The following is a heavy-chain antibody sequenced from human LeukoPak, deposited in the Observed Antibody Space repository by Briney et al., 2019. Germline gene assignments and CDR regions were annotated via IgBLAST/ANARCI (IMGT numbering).Heavy chain of an antibody. V-gene: IGHV4-39*01. CDR2: IYYSGST. D-gene: IGHD2-21*01. Sequence: SETLSLTCTVSGDSISSSSYYWGWIRQPPGKGLEWIGSIYYSGSTYYNPSLKSRVPISVHTSKNHFFLKLTSVTAADTAVYFCARHTTYSSPYWGQGALVTVSS. CDR1: GDSISSSSYY. CDR3: ARHTTYSSPY. J-gene: IGHJ4*02.